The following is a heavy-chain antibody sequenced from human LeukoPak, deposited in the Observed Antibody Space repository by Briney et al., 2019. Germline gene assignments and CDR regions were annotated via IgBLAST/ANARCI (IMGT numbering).Heavy chain of an antibody. J-gene: IGHJ4*02. CDR2: INPNSGGT. V-gene: IGHV1-2*02. D-gene: IGHD3-9*01. Sequence: GASVKVSCKASGYTFTGYYMHWVRRAPGQGLEWMGWINPNSGGTNYAQKFQGRVTMTRDTSIRTAYMELSRLRSDDTAVYYCASPGSSYDILTGPGYCDYWGQGTLVTVSS. CDR3: ASPGSSYDILTGPGYCDY. CDR1: GYTFTGYY.